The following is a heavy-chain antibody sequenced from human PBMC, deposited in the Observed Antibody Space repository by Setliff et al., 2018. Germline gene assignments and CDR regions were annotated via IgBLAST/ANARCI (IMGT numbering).Heavy chain of an antibody. CDR3: ARAKTRILGV. CDR2: TYDSGST. CDR1: GGPVTRTTTF. J-gene: IGHJ6*04. D-gene: IGHD2-15*01. Sequence: LSLTCTVSGGPVTRTTTFWGWVRQTPGKGLEWIGSTYDSGSTNYNPSLKSRVTISVDTSKNQFSLKLSSVTAADTAVYYCARAKTRILGVWGKGTTVTVSS. V-gene: IGHV4-39*07.